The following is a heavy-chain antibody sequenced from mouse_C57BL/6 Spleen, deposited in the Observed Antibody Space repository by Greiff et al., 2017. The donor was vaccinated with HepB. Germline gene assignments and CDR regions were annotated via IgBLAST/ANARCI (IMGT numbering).Heavy chain of an antibody. CDR2: IHPNSGST. V-gene: IGHV1-64*01. CDR1: GYTFTSYW. J-gene: IGHJ2*01. Sequence: QVQLQQPGAELVKPGASVKLSCKASGYTFTSYWMHWVKQRPGQGLEWIGKIHPNSGSTNYNEKFKSKATLTVDKSSSTAYMQLSSLTSEDSAVYYCALDVITTVVAGDYWGQGTTLTVSS. D-gene: IGHD1-1*01. CDR3: ALDVITTVVAGDY.